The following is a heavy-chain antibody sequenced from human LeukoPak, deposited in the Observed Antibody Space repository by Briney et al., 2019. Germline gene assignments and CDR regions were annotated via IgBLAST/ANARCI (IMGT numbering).Heavy chain of an antibody. CDR2: IIPIFGTA. Sequence: GASVKVSCKASGYTFTGYYMHWVRQAPGQGLEWMGGIIPIFGTANYAQKFQGRVTITADESTSTAYMELSSLRSEDTAVYYCARGIAAAKKPVGDYGYWGQGTLVTVSS. V-gene: IGHV1-69*13. CDR1: GYTFTGYY. CDR3: ARGIAAAKKPVGDYGY. D-gene: IGHD6-13*01. J-gene: IGHJ4*02.